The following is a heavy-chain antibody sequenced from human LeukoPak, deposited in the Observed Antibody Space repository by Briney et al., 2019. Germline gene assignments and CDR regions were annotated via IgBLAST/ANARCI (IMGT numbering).Heavy chain of an antibody. CDR2: IETDGSEK. Sequence: GGSLRLSCEGSGFTFSNYWMGWVRQAPGKGLQWVANIETDGSEKYYVDSVKGRFTISRDNAKNSLYLQMNSLRAEDTAVYYCARVGDYGDFLDYWGQGTLVTVSS. CDR3: ARVGDYGDFLDY. V-gene: IGHV3-7*01. CDR1: GFTFSNYW. D-gene: IGHD4-17*01. J-gene: IGHJ4*02.